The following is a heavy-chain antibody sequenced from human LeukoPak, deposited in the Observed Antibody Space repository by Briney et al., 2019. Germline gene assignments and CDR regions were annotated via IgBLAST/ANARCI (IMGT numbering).Heavy chain of an antibody. CDR1: GFTFSSYG. CDR3: AREYSSGWYGDIDY. CDR2: IWYDGSNK. Sequence: GGSLRLSCAASGFTFSSYGMHWVRQAPGKGLEWVAVIWYDGSNKYYADSVKGRFTISRDNSKNTLYLQMNSLRAEDTAVYYCAREYSSGWYGDIDYWGQGTLVTVSS. V-gene: IGHV3-33*01. D-gene: IGHD6-19*01. J-gene: IGHJ4*02.